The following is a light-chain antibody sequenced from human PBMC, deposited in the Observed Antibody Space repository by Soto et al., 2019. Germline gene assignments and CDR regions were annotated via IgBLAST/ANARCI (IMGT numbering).Light chain of an antibody. CDR1: SRDVAVYSY. CDR3: SPYAGSYTAI. J-gene: IGLJ6*01. CDR2: DVT. V-gene: IGLV2-11*01. Sequence: QSPRSQPRSGSGAPGHSGTVSCTGTSRDVAVYSYVSWFQQQPGKAPQLLTYDVTKRPSGVPDRFSGSKSGNTTALPISGLQAEDQAQHLCSPYAGSYTAIVGSGTK.